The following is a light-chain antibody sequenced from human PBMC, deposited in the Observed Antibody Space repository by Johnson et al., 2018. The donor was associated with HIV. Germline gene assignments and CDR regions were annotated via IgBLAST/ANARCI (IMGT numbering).Light chain of an antibody. CDR3: GTWDSSLSVYV. Sequence: QAVLTQPPSVSAAPGQTVNISCSGGSSNIGSNYVSWYQQFPGTAPKLLSYENNKRPPGIPDRFSGAKSGTSAYLGTTGLQTGDEAGYYCGTWDSSLSVYVFATGTKVTVL. J-gene: IGLJ1*01. CDR1: SSNIGSNY. V-gene: IGLV1-51*02. CDR2: ENN.